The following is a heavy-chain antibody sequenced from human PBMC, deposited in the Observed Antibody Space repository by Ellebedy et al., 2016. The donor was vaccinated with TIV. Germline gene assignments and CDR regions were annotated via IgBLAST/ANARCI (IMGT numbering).Heavy chain of an antibody. J-gene: IGHJ3*02. CDR2: ISIADST. D-gene: IGHD6-13*01. CDR3: ARETFNDVDLKVWGIFDI. Sequence: GESLKISCAASGFTVSSSYMSWVRQAPGKGLEWVSLISIADSTYYSDSVKGRLTISRDDSKNPVVLQMNSLRAEDTAVYYCARETFNDVDLKVWGIFDIWGQGTMVTVSS. CDR1: GFTVSSSY. V-gene: IGHV3-66*01.